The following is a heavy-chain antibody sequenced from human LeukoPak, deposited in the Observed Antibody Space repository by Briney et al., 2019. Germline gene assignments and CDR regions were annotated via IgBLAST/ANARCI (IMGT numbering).Heavy chain of an antibody. V-gene: IGHV3-33*01. CDR3: AAAYGEGWFDP. Sequence: GGSLRLSCAASGFNLSTYGMYWVRQAPGKGLEWVADIWYDGNNKFYADSVKGRFTISRDNSKNTVHLQMYSLRDEDTAVYYCAAAYGEGWFDPWGQGTQVTVSS. D-gene: IGHD4-17*01. CDR2: IWYDGNNK. CDR1: GFNLSTYG. J-gene: IGHJ5*02.